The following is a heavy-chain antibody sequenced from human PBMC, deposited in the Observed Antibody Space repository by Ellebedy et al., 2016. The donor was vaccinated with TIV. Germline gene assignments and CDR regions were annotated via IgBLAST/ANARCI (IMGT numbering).Heavy chain of an antibody. CDR1: GFTSHGYA. J-gene: IGHJ4*02. V-gene: IGHV3-9*02. Sequence: SLKISCAASGFTSHGYATHWVRQTPGKGLEWVPGFDWNSGRIGYADSVKGRFTISTDNAKNSVYLQMNSLRLEDTALYFCIEDVSPGGLDYWGQGALVIVS. CDR3: IEDVSPGGLDY. D-gene: IGHD3-10*01. CDR2: FDWNSGRI.